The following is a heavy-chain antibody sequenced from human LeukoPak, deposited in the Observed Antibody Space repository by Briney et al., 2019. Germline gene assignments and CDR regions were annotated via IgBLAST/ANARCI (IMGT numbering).Heavy chain of an antibody. D-gene: IGHD5-18*01. CDR3: AGGRRWLAFDS. CDR2: VYDSGST. Sequence: SETLSLTCTVSGGSISSYYWMWIRQPPGKELEWIAYVYDSGSTNHNPSLKSRVSISAATSKNHLSLNLSSVTAADTDMYYCAGGRRWLAFDSWGQGTLVTVS. J-gene: IGHJ5*01. CDR1: GGSISSYY. V-gene: IGHV4-59*01.